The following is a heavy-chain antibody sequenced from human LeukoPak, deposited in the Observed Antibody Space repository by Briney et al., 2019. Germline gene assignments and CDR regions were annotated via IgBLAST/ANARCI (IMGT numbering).Heavy chain of an antibody. D-gene: IGHD3-10*01. V-gene: IGHV3-48*03. CDR3: ARDGYYGSGSYYNGVFDY. CDR1: GSTFSSFE. Sequence: PGGSLRLSCAASGSTFSSFEMNWVRQAPGKGLEWVSYISSSGTTIYYADSVKGRFTISRDNAKNSLSLQMNSLRAEDTAVYYCARDGYYGSGSYYNGVFDYWGQGTLVTVSS. CDR2: ISSSGTTI. J-gene: IGHJ4*02.